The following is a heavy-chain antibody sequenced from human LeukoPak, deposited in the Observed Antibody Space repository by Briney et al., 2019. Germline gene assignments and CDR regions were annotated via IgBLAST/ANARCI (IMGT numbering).Heavy chain of an antibody. J-gene: IGHJ5*02. D-gene: IGHD4-23*01. Sequence: PGGSLRLSCAASGFIFSDYTMMWVRRAPGKGLQWVATFTAYGGTYYAASVKGRFAISRDNSRDTVSLYMNSLRVEDTAMYYCAKGSTGGKVDWFDLWGPGTLVTVSS. CDR2: FTAYGGT. V-gene: IGHV3-23*01. CDR3: AKGSTGGKVDWFDL. CDR1: GFIFSDYT.